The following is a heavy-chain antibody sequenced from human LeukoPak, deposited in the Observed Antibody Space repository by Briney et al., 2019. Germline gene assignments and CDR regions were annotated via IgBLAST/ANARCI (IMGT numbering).Heavy chain of an antibody. V-gene: IGHV4-39*01. Sequence: NASETLSLTCTVSGGSISSSSYYWGWIRQPPGKGLAWIGSIYYSGSTYYNPSLKSRVTISVDTSKNQFSLKLSSVTAADTAVYYCARHVGATSFDYWGRGTLVTVSS. D-gene: IGHD1-26*01. CDR1: GGSISSSSYY. CDR3: ARHVGATSFDY. J-gene: IGHJ4*02. CDR2: IYYSGST.